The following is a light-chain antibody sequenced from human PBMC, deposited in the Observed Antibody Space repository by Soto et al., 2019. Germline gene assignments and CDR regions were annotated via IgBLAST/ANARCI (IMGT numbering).Light chain of an antibody. V-gene: IGKV3-20*01. J-gene: IGKJ1*01. Sequence: LSQSRCTLSLSPGERATLSCMASQSVSSSYLAWYQQKPGQSPRLIIYGASRRATGIPDRFSGSGSGTDFTLTISRLEPEDLAVYYCQQYDSSLWTLGQGTKVDIK. CDR2: GAS. CDR3: QQYDSSLWT. CDR1: QSVSSSY.